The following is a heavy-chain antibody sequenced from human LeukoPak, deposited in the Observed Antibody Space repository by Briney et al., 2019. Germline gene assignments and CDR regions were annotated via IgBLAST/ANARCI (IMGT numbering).Heavy chain of an antibody. D-gene: IGHD2-2*01. CDR1: GYTFTSYG. Sequence: ASVKVSCKASGYTFTSYGISWVRQAPGQGLEWMGWISAYNGNTNYAQKLQGRVTMTTDTSTSTAYMEMRSLRSDDTAVYYCARDVAVPAASPTYFDYWGQGTLVTVSS. CDR2: ISAYNGNT. J-gene: IGHJ4*02. CDR3: ARDVAVPAASPTYFDY. V-gene: IGHV1-18*01.